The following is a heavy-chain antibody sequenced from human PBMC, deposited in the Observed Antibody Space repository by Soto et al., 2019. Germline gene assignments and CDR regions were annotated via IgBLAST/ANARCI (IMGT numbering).Heavy chain of an antibody. CDR2: ISYDGSNK. CDR1: GFTFSSYG. Sequence: PGGSLRLSCAASGFTFSSYGMHWVRQAPGKGLEWVAVISYDGSNKYYADSVKGRFTISRDNSKNTLYLQMNSLRADDTAVYYCANARNRIQLWSDYWGQGTLVTVSS. J-gene: IGHJ4*02. V-gene: IGHV3-30*18. CDR3: ANARNRIQLWSDY. D-gene: IGHD5-18*01.